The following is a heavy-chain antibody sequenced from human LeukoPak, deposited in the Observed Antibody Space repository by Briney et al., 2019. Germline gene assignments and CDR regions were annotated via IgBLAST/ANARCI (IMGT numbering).Heavy chain of an antibody. Sequence: ASVKVSCKASGYTFTSYGISWVRQAPGQGLEWMGWISAYNGNTNYAQKLQGRVTMTTDTSTSTAYMELRSLRSDDTAVYYCARDQLITIFGVVIIGRNNWFDPWGQGTLVTVPS. CDR2: ISAYNGNT. J-gene: IGHJ5*02. V-gene: IGHV1-18*01. CDR3: ARDQLITIFGVVIIGRNNWFDP. CDR1: GYTFTSYG. D-gene: IGHD3-3*01.